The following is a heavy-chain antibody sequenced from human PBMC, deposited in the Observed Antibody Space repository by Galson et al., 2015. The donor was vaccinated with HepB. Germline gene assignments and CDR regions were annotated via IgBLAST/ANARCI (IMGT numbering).Heavy chain of an antibody. V-gene: IGHV6-1*01. J-gene: IGHJ4*02. CDR2: TYYRSKWYN. D-gene: IGHD2-21*01. CDR1: GDSVSSNSAA. Sequence: CAISGDSVSSNSAACNWIRQSPSRGLEWLGRTYYRSKWYNDYAVSVKSRITINPDTSKNQFSLQLNSVTPEDTAVYYCARADCGGDCYLFDYWGQGTLVTVSS. CDR3: ARADCGGDCYLFDY.